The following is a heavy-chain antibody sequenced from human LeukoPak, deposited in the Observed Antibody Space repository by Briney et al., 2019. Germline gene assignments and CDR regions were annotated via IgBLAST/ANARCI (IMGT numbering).Heavy chain of an antibody. J-gene: IGHJ4*02. Sequence: PGGSLRLSCATSGFSFDDYGMSWVRQVPGKGLEWVSGINWNGDSIDYADSVKGRFTISRDNAKNSLYLQMNSLRPEDTAFYHCARSSSGYYRYFDYWGQGTLVTVSS. V-gene: IGHV3-20*01. CDR1: GFSFDDYG. CDR3: ARSSSGYYRYFDY. CDR2: INWNGDSI. D-gene: IGHD3-22*01.